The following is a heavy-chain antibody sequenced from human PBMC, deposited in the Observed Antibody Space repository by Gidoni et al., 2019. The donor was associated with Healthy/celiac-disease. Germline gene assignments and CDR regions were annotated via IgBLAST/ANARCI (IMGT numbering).Heavy chain of an antibody. CDR2: ISAYNGNT. V-gene: IGHV1-18*04. J-gene: IGHJ4*02. Sequence: QVQLVQSGAEVKKPGASVKVSCKASGYTFTSYGISWVRQAPGQGLEWMGWISAYNGNTNYAQKLQGRVTMTTDTSTSTAYMELRSLRSDDTAVYYCARVVAYDSSGYYHYYFDYWGQGTLVTVSS. D-gene: IGHD3-22*01. CDR3: ARVVAYDSSGYYHYYFDY. CDR1: GYTFTSYG.